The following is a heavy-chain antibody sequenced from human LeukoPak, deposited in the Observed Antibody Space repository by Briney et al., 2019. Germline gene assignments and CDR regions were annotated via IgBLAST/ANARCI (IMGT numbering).Heavy chain of an antibody. CDR1: GFTLSDVW. V-gene: IGHV3-7*01. Sequence: GGSLRLSCAAPGFTLSDVWMNWARNAPGKGLGWVASIKQDGSEKYSVDSVKGRFSISRDNAKSSLHLQMNRLRAADTAVYYCARDHTVDGLVFDYWGQGILATVSA. CDR3: ARDHTVDGLVFDY. J-gene: IGHJ4*02. D-gene: IGHD6-19*01. CDR2: IKQDGSEK.